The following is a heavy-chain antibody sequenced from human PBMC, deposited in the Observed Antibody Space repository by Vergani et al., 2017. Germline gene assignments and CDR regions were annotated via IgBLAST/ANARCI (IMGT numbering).Heavy chain of an antibody. J-gene: IGHJ4*02. D-gene: IGHD3-22*01. CDR1: GGSISSSSYY. CDR2: IYYSGST. CDR3: ARVLRGFKYIDC. Sequence: QLQLQESGPGLVKPSETLSLTCPVSGGSISSSSYYWGWIRQPPGKGLEWIGSIYYSGSTYYNPSLKSRVTISVDTSKNQFSLKLSSVTAADAAVYCCARVLRGFKYIDCWGEGTLVTVSS. V-gene: IGHV4-39*07.